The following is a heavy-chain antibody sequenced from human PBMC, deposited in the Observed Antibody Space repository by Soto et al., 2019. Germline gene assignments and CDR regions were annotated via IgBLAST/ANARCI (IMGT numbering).Heavy chain of an antibody. CDR1: GYSFTNND. D-gene: IGHD3-16*01. CDR2: MNPGSGDT. Sequence: ASVKVSCKAFGYSFTNNDVSWVRQATGQGLEWMGWMNPGSGDTGYAQKFQGRVTMTRDISIATAYMELSSLRSDDTAIYYCARIATFGSLNWFDPWGQGTLVTVSS. V-gene: IGHV1-8*01. J-gene: IGHJ5*02. CDR3: ARIATFGSLNWFDP.